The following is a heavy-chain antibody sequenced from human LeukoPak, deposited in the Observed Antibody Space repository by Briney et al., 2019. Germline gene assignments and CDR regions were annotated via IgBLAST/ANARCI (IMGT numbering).Heavy chain of an antibody. J-gene: IGHJ5*02. Sequence: PSQTLSLTRAVSGGSISSGGYSRSWIRQPPGKGLEWIGYIYHSGSTFYNPSLKSRVTISVDRSKNQFSLKLSSVTAADTAVYYCARGPITMVRGGIWFDPWGQGTLVTVSS. CDR1: GGSISSGGYS. V-gene: IGHV4-30-2*01. CDR2: IYHSGST. D-gene: IGHD3-10*01. CDR3: ARGPITMVRGGIWFDP.